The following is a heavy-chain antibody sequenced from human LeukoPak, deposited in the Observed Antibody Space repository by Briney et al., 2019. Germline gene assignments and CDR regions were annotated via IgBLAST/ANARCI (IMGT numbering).Heavy chain of an antibody. D-gene: IGHD4-11*01. V-gene: IGHV4-4*07. CDR1: GGSISSYY. Sequence: SETLSLTCTVSGGSISSYYWSWIRQPAGKGLEWIGRIYTSGSTNYNPSLKSRVTMSVDTSKNQFSLKLSSVTAADTAVYYCAASTVTNSGAGFDYWGQGTLVTVSS. CDR3: AASTVTNSGAGFDY. J-gene: IGHJ4*02. CDR2: IYTSGST.